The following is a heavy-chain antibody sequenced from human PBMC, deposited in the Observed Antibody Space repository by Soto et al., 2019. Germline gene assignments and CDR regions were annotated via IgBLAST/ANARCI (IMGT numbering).Heavy chain of an antibody. Sequence: GSLRLSCAASGFTFSSYAMSWVRQAPGKGLEWVSYISSSGSTIYYADSVKGRFTISRDNAKNSLYLQMNSLRAEDTAVYYCARDTLAVTAIFDYWGQGTLVTVSS. J-gene: IGHJ4*02. CDR3: ARDTLAVTAIFDY. CDR2: ISSSGSTI. D-gene: IGHD2-21*02. CDR1: GFTFSSYA. V-gene: IGHV3-48*04.